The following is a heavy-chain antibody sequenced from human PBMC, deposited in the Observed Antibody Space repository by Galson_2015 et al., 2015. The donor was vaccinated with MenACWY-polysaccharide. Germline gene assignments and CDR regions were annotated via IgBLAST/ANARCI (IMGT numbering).Heavy chain of an antibody. CDR3: ARGHYGLDV. CDR1: GFSLGAWY. Sequence: LRLSCAASGFSLGAWYMSWIRQAPGKGLEWLSYISKSGDSIYYADSVKGRFTISRDNARDSLYLQMNSLEADDTGTYYCARGHYGLDVWGQGTTVTVSS. J-gene: IGHJ6*02. CDR2: ISKSGDSI. V-gene: IGHV3-11*01.